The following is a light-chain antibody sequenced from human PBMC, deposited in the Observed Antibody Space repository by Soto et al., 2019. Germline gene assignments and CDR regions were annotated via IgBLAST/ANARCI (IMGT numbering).Light chain of an antibody. CDR2: AAS. V-gene: IGKV1-39*01. J-gene: IGKJ1*01. CDR1: QSISSY. Sequence: DIQMTQSPSSLSASVGDRVTITCRASQSISSYLNWYQQKPGKAPKLLIYAASSLQSGVQSRFSGSGSGTDFTLTISSLQPEDFATYYCQQSYSNPWTFGQGTKVEIK. CDR3: QQSYSNPWT.